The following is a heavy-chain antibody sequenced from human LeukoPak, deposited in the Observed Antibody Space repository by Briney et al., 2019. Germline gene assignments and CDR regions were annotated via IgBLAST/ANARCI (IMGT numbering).Heavy chain of an antibody. CDR2: ISGSGGST. Sequence: SCKASGGTFSSYAISWVRQAPGKGLEWVSAISGSGGSTYYADSVKGRFTISRDNSKNTLYLQMNSLRAEDTAVYYCAKAEGDFWSGYYTPAIDYYGMDVWGQGTTVTVSS. CDR3: AKAEGDFWSGYYTPAIDYYGMDV. D-gene: IGHD3-3*01. V-gene: IGHV3-23*01. J-gene: IGHJ6*02. CDR1: GGTFSSYA.